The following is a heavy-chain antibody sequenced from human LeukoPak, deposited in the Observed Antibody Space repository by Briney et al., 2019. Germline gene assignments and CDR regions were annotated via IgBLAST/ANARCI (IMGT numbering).Heavy chain of an antibody. CDR2: IYYSGST. D-gene: IGHD4-17*01. Sequence: SETLSLTCTASGGSITGHYWSWIRQPPGKGLEWIGYIYYSGSTKYNPSLKSRVTMSVDTSKNQFSLKLSSVTAADTAVYYCARDTVTTPYYYYMDVWGKGTTVTVSS. J-gene: IGHJ6*03. CDR1: GGSITGHY. CDR3: ARDTVTTPYYYYMDV. V-gene: IGHV4-59*11.